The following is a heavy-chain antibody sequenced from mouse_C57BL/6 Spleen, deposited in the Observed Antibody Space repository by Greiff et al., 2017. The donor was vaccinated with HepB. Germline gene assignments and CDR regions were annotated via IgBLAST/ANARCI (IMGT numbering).Heavy chain of an antibody. V-gene: IGHV1-69*01. CDR3: ARATTVVEYAMDY. J-gene: IGHJ4*01. CDR1: GYTFTSYW. Sequence: VQLQQPGAELVMPGASVKLSCKASGYTFTSYWMHWVKQRPGQGLEWIGEIDPSDSYTNYNQKFKGKSTLTVDKSSSTAYMQLSSLTSEDSAVYYCARATTVVEYAMDYWGQGTSVTVSS. CDR2: IDPSDSYT. D-gene: IGHD1-1*01.